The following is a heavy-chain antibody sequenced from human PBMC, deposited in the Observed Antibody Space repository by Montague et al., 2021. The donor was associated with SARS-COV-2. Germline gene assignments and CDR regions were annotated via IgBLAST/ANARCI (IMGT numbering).Heavy chain of an antibody. CDR1: GGSISSSSYY. J-gene: IGHJ4*02. D-gene: IGHD3-22*01. CDR3: AREGGWLSRGSYYFDY. V-gene: IGHV4-39*07. Sequence: SETLSLTCTVSGGSISSSSYYWGWIRQPPGKGLEWIGSIYYSGXTXYXXXXKXRVTISVDTSKNQFSLKLSSVTAADTAVYYCAREGGWLSRGSYYFDYWGQGTLVTVSS. CDR2: IYYSGXT.